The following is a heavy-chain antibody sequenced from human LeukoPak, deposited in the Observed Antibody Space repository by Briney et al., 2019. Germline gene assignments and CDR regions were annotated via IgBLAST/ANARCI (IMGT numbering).Heavy chain of an antibody. V-gene: IGHV3-15*04. CDR2: IASKTDGGTT. J-gene: IGHJ4*02. CDR3: TTGIRGD. Sequence: TSGGSLRLSCAASGLTVTNAWMNWVRQAPGKGLEWVGRIASKTDGGTTDYAAPVKGRFTISRDDSKNTLFPQMNSLKTEDTAVYYCTTGIRGDCGQGTPVTVSS. CDR1: GLTVTNAW.